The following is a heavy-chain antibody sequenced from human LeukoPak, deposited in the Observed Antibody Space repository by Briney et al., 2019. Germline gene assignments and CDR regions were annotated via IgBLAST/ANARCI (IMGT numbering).Heavy chain of an antibody. CDR1: GYTFTGYY. J-gene: IGHJ3*02. CDR2: INPNSGGT. Sequence: ASVKVSCKASGYTFTGYYMHWVRQAPGQGLEWMGWINPNSGGTNYAQKFQGRVTMTRDTSISTAYMELSRLRSDDTAVYYCARVRVTATIPSDAFDIWGQGTMVTVSS. V-gene: IGHV1-2*02. D-gene: IGHD5-24*01. CDR3: ARVRVTATIPSDAFDI.